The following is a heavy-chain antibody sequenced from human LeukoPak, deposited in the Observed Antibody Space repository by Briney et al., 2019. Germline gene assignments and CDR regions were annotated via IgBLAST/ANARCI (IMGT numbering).Heavy chain of an antibody. V-gene: IGHV4-39*01. CDR1: GGSISSSSYY. CDR2: ISYSGST. CDR3: ARQDSEGRWSNDY. Sequence: SETLSLTCAVSGGSISSSSYYWGWIRQPPGKGLEWIGSISYSGSTYYNPSLKSRVTISVDTSKNQFSLKLTSVTATDTAMYYCARQDSEGRWSNDYWGQGTLVTVSS. J-gene: IGHJ4*02. D-gene: IGHD5-24*01.